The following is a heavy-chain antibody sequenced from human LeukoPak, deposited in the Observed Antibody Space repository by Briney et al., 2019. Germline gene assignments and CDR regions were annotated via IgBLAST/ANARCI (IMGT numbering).Heavy chain of an antibody. V-gene: IGHV3-21*05. J-gene: IGHJ4*02. CDR2: ISETSSFM. CDR3: ARGGPNFQLLRFGGDQYYFDY. CDR1: GFTFSSYS. D-gene: IGHD3-3*01. Sequence: GGSLRLSCAASGFTFSSYSMNWVRQAPGKGLEWISYISETSSFMYYADSVKGRFTISRDNAKNSLYLQMNSLRAEDTAVYYCARGGPNFQLLRFGGDQYYFDYWGQGTLVTVSS.